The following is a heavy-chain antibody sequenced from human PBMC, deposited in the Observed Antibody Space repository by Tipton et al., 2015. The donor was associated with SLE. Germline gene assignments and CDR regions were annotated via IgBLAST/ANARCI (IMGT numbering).Heavy chain of an antibody. CDR3: AKDHLAFNYDFVVDV. Sequence: SLRLSCAASGFTFSSYPMTWVRQAPRQGLEWVTVIYADESTYYAHSVKGRFTVSRDNSKDTLDLQMNSLRAEDTAVYYCAKDHLAFNYDFVVDVWGQGTTVTVSS. CDR1: GFTFSSYP. D-gene: IGHD3/OR15-3a*01. V-gene: IGHV3-23*03. J-gene: IGHJ6*02. CDR2: IYADEST.